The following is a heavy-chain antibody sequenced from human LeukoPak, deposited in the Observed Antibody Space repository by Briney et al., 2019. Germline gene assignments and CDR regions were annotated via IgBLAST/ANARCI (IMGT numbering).Heavy chain of an antibody. V-gene: IGHV4-59*01. D-gene: IGHD6-19*01. CDR1: GGSITSYY. CDR3: ARGLPGYSGGDDAFDF. Sequence: PSETLSLTRTVSGGSITSYYWTWIRQPPGKGLEWIGYIYYSGSTNYNPSLKSRVTISVDTSKNQFSLKLSSVTAADTAMYYCARGLPGYSGGDDAFDFWGQGTVVTVS. J-gene: IGHJ3*01. CDR2: IYYSGST.